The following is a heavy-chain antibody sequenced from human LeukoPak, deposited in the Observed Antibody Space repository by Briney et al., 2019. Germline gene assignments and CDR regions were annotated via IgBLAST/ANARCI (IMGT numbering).Heavy chain of an antibody. CDR2: XNPNSGNT. CDR3: AREGSTSWAPTYYYYYMDV. D-gene: IGHD2-2*01. Sequence: GXXXTIYDXXXXXXXXXXXXXWMXWXNPNSGNTGYAQKFQGRVTITRNTSISTAYMELSSLRSEDTAVYYCAREGSTSWAPTYYYYYMDVWGKGTTVTVSS. CDR1: GXXXTIYD. J-gene: IGHJ6*03. V-gene: IGHV1-8*03.